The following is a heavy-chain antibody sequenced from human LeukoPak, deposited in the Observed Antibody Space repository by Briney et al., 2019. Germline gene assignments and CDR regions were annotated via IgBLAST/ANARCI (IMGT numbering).Heavy chain of an antibody. Sequence: PGGSLRLSCAASGFTFSDYYMSWIRQAPGKGLEWVSYISSSGSTIYYADSVKGRFTISRDNAKNPLYLQMNSLRAEDTAVYYCARGRGVVVVVADNWFDPWGQGTLVTVSS. CDR1: GFTFSDYY. D-gene: IGHD2-15*01. J-gene: IGHJ5*02. CDR2: ISSSGSTI. V-gene: IGHV3-11*04. CDR3: ARGRGVVVVVADNWFDP.